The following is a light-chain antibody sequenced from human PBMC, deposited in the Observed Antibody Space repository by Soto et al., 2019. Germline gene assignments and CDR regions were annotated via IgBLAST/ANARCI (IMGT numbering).Light chain of an antibody. CDR3: QSYDSSLSGGV. CDR1: SSNIGAGYD. Sequence: QSVLTQPPSESGAPGQRVTISCTESSSNIGAGYDVHWYQQLPGTAPKLLIYGNSNRPSGVPDRFSGSKSGTSASLAITGLQAEDEADYYCQSYDSSLSGGVFGGGTKLTVL. J-gene: IGLJ3*02. CDR2: GNS. V-gene: IGLV1-40*01.